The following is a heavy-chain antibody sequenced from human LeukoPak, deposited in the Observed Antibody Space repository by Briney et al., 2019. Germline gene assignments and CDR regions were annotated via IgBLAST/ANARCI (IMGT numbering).Heavy chain of an antibody. CDR1: GGSISSGGYF. CDR2: IYDGGRS. CDR3: AREQLATLGY. J-gene: IGHJ4*02. Sequence: PSQTLSLSCTVSGGSISSGGYFWSWIRHPPGKALEWIGYIYDGGRSYYNPSLQGRVIISVDGSKNQFSLKMNSVTAADTAVYYCAREQLATLGYWGQGTQVIVSS. D-gene: IGHD1-1*01. V-gene: IGHV4-30-2*01.